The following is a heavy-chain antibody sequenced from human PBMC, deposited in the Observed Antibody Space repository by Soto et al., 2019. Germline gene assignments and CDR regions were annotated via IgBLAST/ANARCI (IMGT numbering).Heavy chain of an antibody. CDR3: ARDDSGFSGSHYIDYFNY. J-gene: IGHJ4*02. V-gene: IGHV1-2*04. CDR2: INPNSGGT. D-gene: IGHD1-26*01. Sequence: ASVKVSCKASGYTFTGYYMHWVRQAPGQGLEWMGWINPNSGGTYYAQKFQGWVTMTRDTSIGTAYMQLSSLRSEDTAVYYCARDDSGFSGSHYIDYFNYWGQGALVTVSS. CDR1: GYTFTGYY.